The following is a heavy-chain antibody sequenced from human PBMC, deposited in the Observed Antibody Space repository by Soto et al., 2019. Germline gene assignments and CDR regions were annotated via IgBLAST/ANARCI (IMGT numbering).Heavy chain of an antibody. CDR3: ARIDQYQYGDYYNCYGMDV. CDR2: IDRDDGK. V-gene: IGHV2-70*01. J-gene: IGHJ6*02. CDR1: GFLLRTSGMC. D-gene: IGHD4-17*01. Sequence: SGPTLANPTQTFTLTCTFSGFLLRTSGMCVSWIRQPPGKALEWLALIDRDDGKYYSTSLKGRLTISKDTSKNQVVLKLTNMNPDDTAMYYCARIDQYQYGDYYNCYGMDVWGQGTPVTVSS.